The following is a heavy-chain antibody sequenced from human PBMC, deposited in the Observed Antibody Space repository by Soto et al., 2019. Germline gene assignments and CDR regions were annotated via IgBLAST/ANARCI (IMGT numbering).Heavy chain of an antibody. J-gene: IGHJ4*02. CDR2: IKTDGSEK. Sequence: EMQLVESGGGLVQPGGSLRLSCAASGFTFSDYWMSWVRLAPGKGLECVANIKTDGSEKYYVDPVKGRFTISRDNAKNSLYLQMNSLRAEDTAVYYCASSMGRGGNDYWGQGTLVAVSS. V-gene: IGHV3-7*05. CDR1: GFTFSDYW. D-gene: IGHD3-10*01. CDR3: ASSMGRGGNDY.